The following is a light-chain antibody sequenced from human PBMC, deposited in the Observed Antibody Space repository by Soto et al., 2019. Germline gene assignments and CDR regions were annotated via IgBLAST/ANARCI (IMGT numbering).Light chain of an antibody. CDR3: QHYNNWPPWA. V-gene: IGKV3-15*01. CDR2: GAS. Sequence: EIVMTQSPASPSVSPGGRATLSCKASQSVTNNLAWYQQKPGQAPRLLIYGASARATGIPDRFSGSGSETDFTLTSSSLQSEDSAGYYCQHYNNWPPWAFGQGTKVQI. J-gene: IGKJ1*01. CDR1: QSVTNN.